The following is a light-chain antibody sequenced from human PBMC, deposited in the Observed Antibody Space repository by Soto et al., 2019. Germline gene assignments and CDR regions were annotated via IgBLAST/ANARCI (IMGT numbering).Light chain of an antibody. Sequence: QSVLTQPASVSGSPGQSITISCTGTSSDVGSYNLVSWYQQLPGTAPKLIIYGVNERPSGVPDRFSGSKSGTSASLTITGLQAEDEADYYCQSYDSSLSCFYLFGTGPKVTVL. CDR3: QSYDSSLSCFYL. V-gene: IGLV2-14*02. CDR1: SSDVGSYNL. CDR2: GVN. J-gene: IGLJ1*01.